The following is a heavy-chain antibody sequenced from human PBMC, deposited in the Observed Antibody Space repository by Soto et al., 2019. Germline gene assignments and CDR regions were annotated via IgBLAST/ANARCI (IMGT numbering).Heavy chain of an antibody. J-gene: IGHJ6*02. CDR2: MNPNSANT. D-gene: IGHD5-18*01. Sequence: ASVKVSCKASGYTFTSYDINWVRQATGQGLEWMGWMNPNSANTGYAQKFQGRVTMARDTSISTAYMELSSLRSEDTAVYYCARGDTAMDTYYCYGMDVWGQGTTVTVSS. V-gene: IGHV1-8*01. CDR1: GYTFTSYD. CDR3: ARGDTAMDTYYCYGMDV.